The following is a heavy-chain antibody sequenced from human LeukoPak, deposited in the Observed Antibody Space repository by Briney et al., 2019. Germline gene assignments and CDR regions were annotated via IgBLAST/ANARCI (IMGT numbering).Heavy chain of an antibody. D-gene: IGHD6-13*01. CDR2: ISSSGRTI. CDR1: GFTFSSYE. V-gene: IGHV3-48*03. Sequence: GGSLRLSCAASGFTFSSYEMNWVRQAPGKGLEWVSYISSSGRTIYYADSVRGRFTISRDNAKNSLYLQMNSLRAEDTAVYYCARDREVYSRTLEDWGQGTLVTVSS. J-gene: IGHJ4*02. CDR3: ARDREVYSRTLED.